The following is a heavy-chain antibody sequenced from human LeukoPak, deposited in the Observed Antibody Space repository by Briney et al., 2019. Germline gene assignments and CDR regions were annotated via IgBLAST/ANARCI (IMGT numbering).Heavy chain of an antibody. D-gene: IGHD2-2*01. J-gene: IGHJ6*03. Sequence: GSLGLSCAASGFTFSSYAMHWVRQAPGKGLEYVSAISSNGGSTYYANSVKGRFTISRDNSKNTLYLQMGSLRAEDMAVYYCAREARWVVPAARRNYYYYYMDVWGKGTTVTVSS. CDR2: ISSNGGST. CDR3: AREARWVVPAARRNYYYYYMDV. V-gene: IGHV3-64*01. CDR1: GFTFSSYA.